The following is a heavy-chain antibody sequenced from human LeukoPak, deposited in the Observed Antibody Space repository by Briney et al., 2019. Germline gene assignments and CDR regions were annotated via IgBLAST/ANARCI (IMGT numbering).Heavy chain of an antibody. D-gene: IGHD3-10*01. J-gene: IGHJ4*02. CDR3: STGEYGSGWGVDY. CDR2: IKSKTDGGTT. Sequence: GGSLRLSCAASGFTFSNAWMSWVRQAPGKGLEWVGRIKSKTDGGTTDYAAPVKGRFTISRDDSKNTLYLQMNGLKTEDTAVYYCSTGEYGSGWGVDYWGQGTLVTVSS. V-gene: IGHV3-15*01. CDR1: GFTFSNAW.